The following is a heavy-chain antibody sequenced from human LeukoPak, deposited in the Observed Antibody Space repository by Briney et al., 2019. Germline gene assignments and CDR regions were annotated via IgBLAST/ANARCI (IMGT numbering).Heavy chain of an antibody. CDR2: ISAYNGNT. J-gene: IGHJ4*02. V-gene: IGHV1-18*01. D-gene: IGHD3-22*01. CDR1: GYSLTSYG. CDR3: ARARDYYDSSGYSN. Sequence: ASVKVSCMASGYSLTSYGICWGRQAPGQGVGWRGRISAYNGNTNYAQQLQGRVTMTTDTSTSTAYMELRSLRSDDTAVYYCARARDYYDSSGYSNWGQGTLVTVSS.